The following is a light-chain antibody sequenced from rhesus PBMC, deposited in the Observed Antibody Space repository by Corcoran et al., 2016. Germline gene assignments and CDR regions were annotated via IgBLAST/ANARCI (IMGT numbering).Light chain of an antibody. Sequence: DIQMTQSPSSLSASVGDRVTITCRASQGISSYLAWYKQKPGKSPKPLIYYASKLESGVPSRFSGSGSETEFTLTISSLQPEDCATYSCQQYNSVPWTFGQGTKVEIK. V-gene: IGKV1-37*01. CDR3: QQYNSVPWT. CDR1: QGISSY. J-gene: IGKJ1*01. CDR2: YAS.